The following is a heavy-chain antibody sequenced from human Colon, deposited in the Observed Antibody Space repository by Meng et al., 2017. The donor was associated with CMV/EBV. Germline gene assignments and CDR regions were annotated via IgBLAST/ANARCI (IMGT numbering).Heavy chain of an antibody. V-gene: IGHV4-34*01. D-gene: IGHD2-8*01. CDR2: INYRGTT. J-gene: IGHJ4*02. Sequence: TLSLTGAVYGGSLSNYYLSWIRQPPGKGLEWIGEINYRGTTNYNPSLKSRVTISVDTSKNQFSLKLTSVTAADTAVYYCARGLPVFHWGQGTLVTVSS. CDR3: ARGLPVFH. CDR1: GGSLSNYY.